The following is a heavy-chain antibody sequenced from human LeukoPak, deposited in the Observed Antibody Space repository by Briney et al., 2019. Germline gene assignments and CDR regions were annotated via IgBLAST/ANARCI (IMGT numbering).Heavy chain of an antibody. V-gene: IGHV4-30-4*08. CDR1: GGSISSGDYY. J-gene: IGHJ5*02. D-gene: IGHD2-2*01. Sequence: SETLSLTCTVSGGSISSGDYYWSWIRQPPGKGLEWIEYIYYSGSTYYNPSLKSRVTISVDTSKNQFSLKLSSVTAADTAVYYCARGVVPAPNWFDPWGQGTLVTVSS. CDR3: ARGVVPAPNWFDP. CDR2: IYYSGST.